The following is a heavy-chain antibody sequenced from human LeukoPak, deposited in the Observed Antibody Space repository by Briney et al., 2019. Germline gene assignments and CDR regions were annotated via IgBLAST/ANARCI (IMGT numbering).Heavy chain of an antibody. D-gene: IGHD4-23*01. CDR2: IYPLDSDT. Sequence: GESLKISCQGSGFSISSYWIGWVRQMPGKGLEWMGIIYPLDSDTRYSPSFQGQVTISVDRSINTAYLQWSSLKASDTAMYYCAGHNGGGGNPLDYWGQGTLVTVSS. CDR3: AGHNGGGGNPLDY. CDR1: GFSISSYW. V-gene: IGHV5-51*01. J-gene: IGHJ4*02.